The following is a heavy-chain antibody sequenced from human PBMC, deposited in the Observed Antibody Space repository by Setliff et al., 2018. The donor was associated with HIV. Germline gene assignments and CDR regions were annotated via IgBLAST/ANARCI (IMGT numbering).Heavy chain of an antibody. V-gene: IGHV3-21*01. CDR1: GFTFSSYC. CDR3: ARDLSPGITAPLDY. J-gene: IGHJ4*02. Sequence: PGGSLRLSCVASGFTFSSYCMDWFRQAPGKGLEWVSSISYGSTYIYQSDSVRGRFTISRDDAKKTLYLQMNSLRAEDTAVYYCARDLSPGITAPLDYWGQGTLVTVSS. D-gene: IGHD6-13*01. CDR2: ISYGSTYI.